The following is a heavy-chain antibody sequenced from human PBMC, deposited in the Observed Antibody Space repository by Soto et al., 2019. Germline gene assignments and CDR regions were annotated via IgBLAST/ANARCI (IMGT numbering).Heavy chain of an antibody. CDR3: ERGRQQLVNHDAFDI. V-gene: IGHV4-59*01. CDR2: IYYSGST. Sequence: SETLSLTCAIYGGYFSDYYCICTRQAPGKGLEWIGYIYYSGSTNYNPSLKSRVTISVDTSKNQFSLKLSSVTAADTAVYYCERGRQQLVNHDAFDIWGQGTMVTVSS. CDR1: GGYFSDYY. D-gene: IGHD6-13*01. J-gene: IGHJ3*02.